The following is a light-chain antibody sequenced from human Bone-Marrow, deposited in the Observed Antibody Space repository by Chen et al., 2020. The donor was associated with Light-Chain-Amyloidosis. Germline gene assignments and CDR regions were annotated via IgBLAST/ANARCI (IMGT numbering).Light chain of an antibody. CDR3: ATWDHSLNSFSA. CDR2: GND. CDR1: SSNFGRSP. V-gene: IGLV1-44*01. J-gene: IGLJ1*01. Sequence: QSVLTQPPSASATPGQRVTISCSGSSSNFGRSPVNWYQHLPGTAPKLLIYGNDQRPSGVPDRFSCSKPGTSASLAISALQSEDEAEYYCATWDHSLNSFSAFGTGTTVTV.